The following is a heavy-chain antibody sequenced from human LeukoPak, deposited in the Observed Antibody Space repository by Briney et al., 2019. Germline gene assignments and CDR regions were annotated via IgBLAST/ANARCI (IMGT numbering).Heavy chain of an antibody. V-gene: IGHV3-53*01. D-gene: IGHD3-9*01. J-gene: IGHJ3*02. CDR3: AREDDWAFHI. Sequence: GGSLRLSCTVSGFTVSTNYMAWVRQAPGKGLVWVSAIYTGGSAYYADSVKGRFAISRDNSMNTVFLQMNSLRAEDTAVYYCAREDDWAFHIWGQGTMVTVSS. CDR2: IYTGGSA. CDR1: GFTVSTNY.